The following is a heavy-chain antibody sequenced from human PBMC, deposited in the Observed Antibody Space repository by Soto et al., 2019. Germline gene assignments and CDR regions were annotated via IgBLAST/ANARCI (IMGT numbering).Heavy chain of an antibody. J-gene: IGHJ4*02. CDR2: INPSGGST. V-gene: IGHV1-46*01. Sequence: QVQLVQSGAEVTKPGASVKVACKASGYTFTSYYIHWVRQAPGQGLEWVGLINPSGGSTTYAQKFQGRVTMTRDTSTSTVYMELSSLRSEDTAVYVCARDAQIGHGYSAYHTYWGQGTLVTVSS. CDR1: GYTFTSYY. D-gene: IGHD5-12*01. CDR3: ARDAQIGHGYSAYHTY.